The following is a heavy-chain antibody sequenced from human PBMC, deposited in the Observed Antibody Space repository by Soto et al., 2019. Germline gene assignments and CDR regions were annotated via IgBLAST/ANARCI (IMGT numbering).Heavy chain of an antibody. J-gene: IGHJ6*02. CDR2: INHSGST. Sequence: SETLSLTCAVYGGSFSGYYWSWIRQPPGKGLEWIGEINHSGSTNYNPSLKSRVTISVDPPKNQFSLKLSSVTAADTAVYYCARYEAGNYYYYYGMDVWGQGTTVTVSS. CDR3: ARYEAGNYYYYYGMDV. V-gene: IGHV4-34*01. CDR1: GGSFSGYY. D-gene: IGHD6-19*01.